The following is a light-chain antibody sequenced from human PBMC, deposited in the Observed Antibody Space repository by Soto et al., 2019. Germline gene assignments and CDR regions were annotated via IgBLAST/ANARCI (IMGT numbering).Light chain of an antibody. J-gene: IGLJ3*02. Sequence: QSVLTQPPSVSGAPGQRVTISCTGSSSNIGAGYDVHWYQQLPGTAPKLLIYGNSNRPSGVPDRFSGSKSGTSASLAITWLQAEDDADYYCQSYDSSLSGWVFCGGTKLTVL. CDR3: QSYDSSLSGWV. CDR2: GNS. V-gene: IGLV1-40*01. CDR1: SSNIGAGYD.